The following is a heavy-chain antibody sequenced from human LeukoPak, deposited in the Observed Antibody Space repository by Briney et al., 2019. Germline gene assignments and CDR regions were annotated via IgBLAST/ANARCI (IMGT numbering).Heavy chain of an antibody. CDR2: IYYSGST. CDR1: GGSISSHY. J-gene: IGHJ6*03. Sequence: KPSETLSLTCTVSGGSISSHYWNWIRQPPGKGLEWIGYIYYSGSTNYNPSLKSRVTISVGTSKNQFSLKLSSVTAADTAVYYCARVAWSSSWYGSDYYYYMDVWGKGTTVTVSS. D-gene: IGHD6-13*01. CDR3: ARVAWSSSWYGSDYYYYMDV. V-gene: IGHV4-59*11.